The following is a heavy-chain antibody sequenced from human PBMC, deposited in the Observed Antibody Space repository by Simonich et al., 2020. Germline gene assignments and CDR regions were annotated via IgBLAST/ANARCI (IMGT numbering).Heavy chain of an antibody. CDR2: SNPNSGGT. CDR1: GYTFTGYY. Sequence: QVQLVQSGAEVKKPGASVKVSCKASGYTFTGYYMHWVRQAPGQGLEWMGWSNPNSGGTNYAQKFQGRVTMTRDTSASTAYMELSSLRSEDTAVYYCARHQEGLYYFDYWGQGTLVTVSS. V-gene: IGHV1-2*02. CDR3: ARHQEGLYYFDY. J-gene: IGHJ4*02.